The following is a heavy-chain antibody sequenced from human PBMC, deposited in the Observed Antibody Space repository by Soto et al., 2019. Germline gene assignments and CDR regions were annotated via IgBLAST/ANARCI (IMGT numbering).Heavy chain of an antibody. CDR1: GGTFMTYT. CDR2: ITLVFGTA. V-gene: IGHV1-69*01. Sequence: QVQLVQSGAEVKKPGSSVKVSCKASGGTFMTYTISWVRQAPGQGLEWMGGITLVFGTADYAQKFQGRVTITADESTGTVDMELSGLRSEDTAVYYCAREGGAPGAYDHWGQGTLVSVSS. J-gene: IGHJ4*02. D-gene: IGHD7-27*01. CDR3: AREGGAPGAYDH.